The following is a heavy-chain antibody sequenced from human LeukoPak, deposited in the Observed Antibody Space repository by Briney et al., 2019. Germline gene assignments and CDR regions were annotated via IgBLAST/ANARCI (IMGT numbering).Heavy chain of an antibody. Sequence: PSETLSLTCTVSGGSISSYYWSWIRQPPGKGLEWIGYIYYSGSTNYNPSLKSRVTISVDTSKNQFSLKLSSVTAADTAVYYCARRGYYYDSRDAFDIWGQGTMVTVSS. V-gene: IGHV4-59*08. CDR3: ARRGYYYDSRDAFDI. CDR2: IYYSGST. J-gene: IGHJ3*02. CDR1: GGSISSYY. D-gene: IGHD3-22*01.